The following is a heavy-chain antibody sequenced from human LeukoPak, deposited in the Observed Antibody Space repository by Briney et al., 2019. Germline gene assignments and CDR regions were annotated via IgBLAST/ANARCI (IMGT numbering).Heavy chain of an antibody. Sequence: GGPLRLSCAASGFTFSDYYMSWIRQAPGKGLECVSYISSSGNTTYHADSVKGRFTISRDNAKNSLYLQMSSLRAEDTAVYYCARDGGSSWYFDYWGQGTLVTVSS. CDR2: ISSSGNTT. D-gene: IGHD6-13*01. CDR3: ARDGGSSWYFDY. J-gene: IGHJ4*02. CDR1: GFTFSDYY. V-gene: IGHV3-11*04.